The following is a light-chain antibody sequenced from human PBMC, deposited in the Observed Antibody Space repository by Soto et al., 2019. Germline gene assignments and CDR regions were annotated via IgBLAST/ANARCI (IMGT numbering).Light chain of an antibody. CDR3: QQYNSYPWT. CDR1: QSISSW. CDR2: DAS. Sequence: DIQMTQSPSTLSASVGDRVTITCRASQSISSWLAWYQQKPGKAPKLLIYDASSLESGVPSRFSGSGSGTDFTLTTSSLQPDDFATYYCQQYNSYPWTFGQGTKVEIK. J-gene: IGKJ1*01. V-gene: IGKV1-5*01.